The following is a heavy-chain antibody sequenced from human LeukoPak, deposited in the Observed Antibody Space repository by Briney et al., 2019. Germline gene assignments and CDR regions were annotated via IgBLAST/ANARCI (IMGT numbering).Heavy chain of an antibody. CDR1: GYTFTGYY. CDR3: ARVLEPTGTVDY. Sequence: ASVKVSCKASGYTFTGYYMHWVRQAPGQGLEWMGWINPNSGGTNYAQKFQGRVTMTRDTSISTAYMELSRLRSYDTAVYYCARVLEPTGTVDYWGQGTLVTVSS. J-gene: IGHJ4*02. V-gene: IGHV1-2*02. CDR2: INPNSGGT. D-gene: IGHD1-1*01.